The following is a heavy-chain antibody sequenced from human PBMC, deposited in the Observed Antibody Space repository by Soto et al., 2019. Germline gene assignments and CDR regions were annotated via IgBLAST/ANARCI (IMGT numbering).Heavy chain of an antibody. CDR1: GGSISSGGYY. CDR3: AREAAGILNWFDP. V-gene: IGHV4-31*03. CDR2: IYHSGST. J-gene: IGHJ5*02. Sequence: QVQLQESGPGLVKPSQTLSLTCTVSGGSISSGGYYWSWIRQHPGKGLEWIGYIYHSGSTYYNPSLKCRVTISVDTSKNQCSLKVSSVTAADTAVYYCAREAAGILNWFDPWGQGTLVTVSS. D-gene: IGHD6-25*01.